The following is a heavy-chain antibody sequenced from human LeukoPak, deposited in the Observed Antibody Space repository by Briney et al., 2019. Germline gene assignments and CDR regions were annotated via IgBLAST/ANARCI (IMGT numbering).Heavy chain of an antibody. J-gene: IGHJ4*02. D-gene: IGHD6-19*01. CDR2: IYHSGST. CDR1: GYSISSGYY. CDR3: ARHAPHSSGWYSWDY. V-gene: IGHV4-38-2*01. Sequence: SETLSLTCAVSGYSISSGYYWGWIRQPPGKGLEWIGSIYHSGSTYYNPSLKSRVTISVDTSKNQFSLKLSSVTAADTAAYYCARHAPHSSGWYSWDYWGQGTLVTVSS.